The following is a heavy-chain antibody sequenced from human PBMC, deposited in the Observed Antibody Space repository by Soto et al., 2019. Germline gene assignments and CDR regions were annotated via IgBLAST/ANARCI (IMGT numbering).Heavy chain of an antibody. CDR2: ISFDGSNK. V-gene: IGHV3-30-3*01. CDR3: ARLPGALVAVLYIYPLDGLAAMSDVDV. CDR1: GFTFNYYP. Sequence: QMQLVESGGGVVQPGESLRLSCAASGFTFNYYPMHWVRQTPGKGLEWVAVISFDGSNKYYADSVKGRFTISRDNSKNMLYLQMNSLRAEDAAVYYCARLPGALVAVLYIYPLDGLAAMSDVDVWGQGTTVSVSS. D-gene: IGHD6-13*01. J-gene: IGHJ6*02.